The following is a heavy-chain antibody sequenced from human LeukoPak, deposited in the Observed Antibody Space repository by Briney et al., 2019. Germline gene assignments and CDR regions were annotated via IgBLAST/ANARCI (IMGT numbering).Heavy chain of an antibody. Sequence: AASLKISCTGSGYSFTSVWIGWVRQLPGEGLELMGIIYPGDSDTRYSPSFQGQVTISADKSISTAYLQWSSLKASDTAMYYCARLYSGYDYYYFDYWGQGTLVTVSS. D-gene: IGHD5-12*01. CDR2: IYPGDSDT. CDR3: ARLYSGYDYYYFDY. CDR1: GYSFTSVW. J-gene: IGHJ4*02. V-gene: IGHV5-51*01.